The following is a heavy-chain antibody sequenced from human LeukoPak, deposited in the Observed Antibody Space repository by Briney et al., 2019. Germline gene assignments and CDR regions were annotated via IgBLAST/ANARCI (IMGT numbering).Heavy chain of an antibody. CDR1: GFTFSSYG. D-gene: IGHD5-18*01. J-gene: IGHJ3*02. Sequence: GGSLRLSCAASGFTFSSYGMHWVRQDPGKGLEWVAVISYDGSNKYYADSVKGRFTISRDNSKNTLYLQMNSLRAEDTAVYYCAKDDIQLWYSAFDIWGQGTMVTVSS. CDR2: ISYDGSNK. CDR3: AKDDIQLWYSAFDI. V-gene: IGHV3-30*18.